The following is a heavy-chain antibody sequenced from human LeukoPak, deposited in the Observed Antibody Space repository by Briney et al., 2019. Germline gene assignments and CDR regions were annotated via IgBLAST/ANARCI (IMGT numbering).Heavy chain of an antibody. CDR3: ARDRRYCSSTSCYSNAFDI. CDR1: GFTFSSNW. D-gene: IGHD2-2*01. CDR2: INSDGSST. V-gene: IGHV3-74*01. J-gene: IGHJ3*02. Sequence: GGSLRLSCAASGFTFSSNWMHWVRQAPGKGLVWVSRINSDGSSTRYADSVKGRFTISRDNAKNTLYVQMNSLRAEDTALYYCARDRRYCSSTSCYSNAFDIWGQGTMVTVSS.